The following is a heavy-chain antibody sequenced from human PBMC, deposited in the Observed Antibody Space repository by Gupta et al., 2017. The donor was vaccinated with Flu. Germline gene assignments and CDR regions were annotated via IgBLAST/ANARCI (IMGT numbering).Heavy chain of an antibody. CDR3: ARQTSIAVSTDYYYILDV. J-gene: IGHJ6*02. Sequence: QLQLQESGPGLVKPSESLSLTCSVSGGSIKSNSYYWGWIRQPPEKRLEWIGNIYYSGTTDYKPSLKSRVTISVDTSKNQFSLRLTSVTAADTAVYYCARQTSIAVSTDYYYILDVWGQGTTVTVSS. CDR2: IYYSGTT. D-gene: IGHD6-19*01. CDR1: GGSIKSNSYY. V-gene: IGHV4-39*01.